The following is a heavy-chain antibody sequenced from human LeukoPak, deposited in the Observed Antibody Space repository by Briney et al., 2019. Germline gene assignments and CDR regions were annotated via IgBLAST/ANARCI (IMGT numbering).Heavy chain of an antibody. CDR1: GVSFTDYN. J-gene: IGHJ4*02. D-gene: IGHD1-1*01. V-gene: IGHV4-34*01. Sequence: SETLSLTCAVYGVSFTDYNWTWLRQSPEKGLEWIGEINDSGTTHYNPSLKSRVTISVDTAKHQFSLGMRSLTAADAAVYYCAGGLDLEGLDYWGQGTLVTVSS. CDR2: INDSGTT. CDR3: AGGLDLEGLDY.